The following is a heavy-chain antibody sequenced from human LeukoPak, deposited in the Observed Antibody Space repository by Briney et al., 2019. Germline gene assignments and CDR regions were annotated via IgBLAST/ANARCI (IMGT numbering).Heavy chain of an antibody. CDR2: INVYNGNT. J-gene: IGHJ4*02. CDR3: ARRSMTTALSHFDY. CDR1: DYTFSSYG. Sequence: ASVKVSCKAFDYTFSSYGIGWVRQAPGQGLEWMGWINVYNGNTNYAQKVQDRVTMTTDTSTSTAFMELRSLRSDDTAVYYCARRSMTTALSHFDYWGQGTLVTVSS. D-gene: IGHD4-17*01. V-gene: IGHV1-18*01.